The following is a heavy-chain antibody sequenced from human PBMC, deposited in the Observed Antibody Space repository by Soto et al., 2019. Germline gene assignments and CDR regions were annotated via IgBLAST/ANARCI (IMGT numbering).Heavy chain of an antibody. D-gene: IGHD6-19*01. J-gene: IGHJ3*02. V-gene: IGHV1-18*01. CDR2: ISAYNGNT. Sequence: QVQLVQSGAEVKKPGASVKVSCKASGYTFTSYGISWVRQAPGQGLEWMGWISAYNGNTNYAQKLQGRVTMTTDTSTSTADMELRSLRSDDTAVYYCARDLIGIAVAGSGDFDIWGQGTMVTVSS. CDR3: ARDLIGIAVAGSGDFDI. CDR1: GYTFTSYG.